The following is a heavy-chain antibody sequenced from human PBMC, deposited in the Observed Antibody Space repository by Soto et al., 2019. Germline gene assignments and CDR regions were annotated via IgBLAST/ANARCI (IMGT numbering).Heavy chain of an antibody. D-gene: IGHD3-10*01. CDR3: ARVRFVRKVIGEPIDC. J-gene: IGHJ4*02. V-gene: IGHV3-21*01. Sequence: ETLSLTCSVSGDTIRSDYWNWVRQAPGKGLEWVSSISSSSGYIHYADSVKGRFTISRDNAKNSLYLQMNSLRVEDTAVYYCARVRFVRKVIGEPIDCWGQGTQVTVSS. CDR2: ISSSSGYI. CDR1: GDTIRSDY.